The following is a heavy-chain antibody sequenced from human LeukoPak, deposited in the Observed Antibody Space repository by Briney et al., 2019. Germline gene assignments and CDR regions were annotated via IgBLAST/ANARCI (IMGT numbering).Heavy chain of an antibody. Sequence: SQTLCLTRAVSVVSFSGYYWSWIRQPPGKGLEWSGEINHTVSTNYNPSLTSRVTISADKSKNQISCTLSTVAAADTAVYYCARGLTIFGVVIPFDYWGQGPLVTVSS. CDR2: INHTVST. CDR3: ARGLTIFGVVIPFDY. J-gene: IGHJ4*02. CDR1: VVSFSGYY. V-gene: IGHV4-34*01. D-gene: IGHD3-3*01.